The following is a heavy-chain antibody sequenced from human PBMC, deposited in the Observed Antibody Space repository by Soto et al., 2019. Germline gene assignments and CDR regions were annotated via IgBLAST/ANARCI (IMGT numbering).Heavy chain of an antibody. Sequence: EVQLVESWGDLVQPGRSLRLSCAASGFTFDDFSMHWVRQAPWKGLDWVSGIIWNRISIGYADSVKGRFTISRDNAKNSLYLQMNSLRAEDTALYYCTKDALSSSPRGWFDPWGQGTLVTVSS. CDR3: TKDALSSSPRGWFDP. CDR2: IIWNRISI. J-gene: IGHJ5*02. V-gene: IGHV3-9*01. D-gene: IGHD6-6*01. CDR1: GFTFDDFS.